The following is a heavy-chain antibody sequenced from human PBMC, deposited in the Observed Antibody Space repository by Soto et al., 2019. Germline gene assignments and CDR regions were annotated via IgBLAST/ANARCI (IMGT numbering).Heavy chain of an antibody. D-gene: IGHD6-13*01. CDR3: ATDRSSSNWSPFNGMDV. Sequence: ASVKVSCTVSGYTLTELSMHWVRQAPGKGLEWMGGFDPEDGEAIYAQKFQGRVTMTEDTFIDTAYMELSGLRSEDTAVYYCATDRSSSNWSPFNGMDVWGQGTTVTVSS. CDR1: GYTLTELS. CDR2: FDPEDGEA. J-gene: IGHJ6*02. V-gene: IGHV1-24*01.